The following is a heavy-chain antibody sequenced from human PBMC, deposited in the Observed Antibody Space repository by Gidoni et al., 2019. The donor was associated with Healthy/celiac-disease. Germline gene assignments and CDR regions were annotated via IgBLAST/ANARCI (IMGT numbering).Heavy chain of an antibody. V-gene: IGHV3-23*01. J-gene: IGHJ4*02. CDR1: GFTFSSYA. D-gene: IGHD6-13*01. CDR2: ISGSGGST. CDR3: AKFFAAAELDY. Sequence: EVQHLASGRGLVQPAGSLSLSCAASGFTFSSYALIWVRQAPGKGLEWVSAISGSGGSTYYADSVKGRFTISRDNSKTRLYLQMNSLRAEDTAVYYCAKFFAAAELDYWGQGTLVTVSS.